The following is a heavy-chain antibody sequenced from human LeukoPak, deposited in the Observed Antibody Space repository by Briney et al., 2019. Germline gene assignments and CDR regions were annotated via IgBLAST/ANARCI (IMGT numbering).Heavy chain of an antibody. D-gene: IGHD1-26*01. CDR1: GFTFSSHY. J-gene: IGHJ4*02. CDR3: AGKRGSYHINY. CDR2: INQDGSEK. V-gene: IGHV3-7*03. Sequence: PGGSLRLSCAASGFTFSSHYMTWVRQAPGKGLEWVANINQDGSEKYYVDSVKGRFTISRDNAKNSLYLQMNSLRAEDTAVYYCAGKRGSYHINYWGQGTLVTVSS.